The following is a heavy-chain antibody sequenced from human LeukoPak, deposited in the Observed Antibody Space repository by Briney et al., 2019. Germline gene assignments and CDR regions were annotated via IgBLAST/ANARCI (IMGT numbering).Heavy chain of an antibody. V-gene: IGHV4-39*01. CDR1: GGSISSSSYY. J-gene: IGHJ6*02. CDR3: ARIYYYYGMDV. CDR2: IYYSGST. Sequence: SETLSLTCTVSGGSISSSSYYWGWIRQPPGKGREWIGSIYYSGSTYYNPSLKSRVTISVDTSKNQFSLKLSSVTAADTAVYYCARIYYYYGMDVWGQGTTVTVSS.